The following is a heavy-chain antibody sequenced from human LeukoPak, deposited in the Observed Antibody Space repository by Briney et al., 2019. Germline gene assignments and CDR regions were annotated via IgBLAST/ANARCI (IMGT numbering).Heavy chain of an antibody. J-gene: IGHJ4*02. CDR1: GFTFSDYA. V-gene: IGHV3-30*04. CDR3: ARVGRGYSFKVYYFDY. Sequence: QPGRSLRLSCAASGFTFSDYAIHWVRQAPGKGLEWVAVISYDGSNKFYADSVKGRFTISRDNSNNTLCLQMNSLRAEDTAVYYCARVGRGYSFKVYYFDYWGQGTLVTVSS. D-gene: IGHD5-18*01. CDR2: ISYDGSNK.